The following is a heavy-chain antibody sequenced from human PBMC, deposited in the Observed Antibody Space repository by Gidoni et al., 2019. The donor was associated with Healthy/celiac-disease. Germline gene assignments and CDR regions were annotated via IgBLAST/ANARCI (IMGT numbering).Heavy chain of an antibody. V-gene: IGHV4-39*01. CDR1: GGSISSSLYD. Sequence: QLQLQESGPGLVKPSETLSLTCTFSGGSISSSLYDWGWIRQPPGKGLEWIGSIYYSGSTYYNPSLKSRVTISVDTSKNQFSLKLSSVTAADTAVYYCARHRSGSYWWFDPWGQGTLVTVSS. CDR3: ARHRSGSYWWFDP. D-gene: IGHD1-26*01. J-gene: IGHJ5*02. CDR2: IYYSGST.